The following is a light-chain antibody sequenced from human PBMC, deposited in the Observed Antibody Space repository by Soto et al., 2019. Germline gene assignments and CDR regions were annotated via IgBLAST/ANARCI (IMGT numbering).Light chain of an antibody. CDR1: QSVNNNF. Sequence: EIVLTQSPATLSMSPGERASLFCRASQSVNNNFLAWYQQRPGQAPRLLVFGASSRAAGIPERFSGSGSGTDFALNVSRLEPEDFAVYYCQQYGNSPATFGQGTKVEIK. CDR3: QQYGNSPAT. CDR2: GAS. V-gene: IGKV3-20*01. J-gene: IGKJ1*01.